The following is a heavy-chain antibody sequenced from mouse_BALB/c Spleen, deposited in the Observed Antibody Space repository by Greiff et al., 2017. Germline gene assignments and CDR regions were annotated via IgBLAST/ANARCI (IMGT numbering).Heavy chain of an antibody. Sequence: EVQLVESGPGLVKPSQSLSLTCSVTGYSFTSGYFWNWIRQIPGNQLEWMGYISYDGSNNYNPSLKNRISITRDTSKNQFFLKLNSVTTEDTATYYCALYGNYVYYAMDYWGQGTSVTVSS. V-gene: IGHV3-6*02. CDR1: GYSFTSGYF. D-gene: IGHD2-1*01. J-gene: IGHJ4*01. CDR3: ALYGNYVYYAMDY. CDR2: ISYDGSN.